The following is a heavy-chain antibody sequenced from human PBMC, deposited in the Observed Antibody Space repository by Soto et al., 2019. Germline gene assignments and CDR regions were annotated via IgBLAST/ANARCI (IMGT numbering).Heavy chain of an antibody. Sequence: GGSLRLSCAASVFTFSSYAMHWVRQAPGKGLEWVAVIASDGSNKYYADSVKGRFTVSRDNSKNTLFLQMSSLKAEDTAVYYCAKFYGGLENPYSGSYMPGYWGQGTLVTVSS. CDR1: VFTFSSYA. D-gene: IGHD1-26*01. J-gene: IGHJ4*02. V-gene: IGHV3-30-3*02. CDR2: IASDGSNK. CDR3: AKFYGGLENPYSGSYMPGY.